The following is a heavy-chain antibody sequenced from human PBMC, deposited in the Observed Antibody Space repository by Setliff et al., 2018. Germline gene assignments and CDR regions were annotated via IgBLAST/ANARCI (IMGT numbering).Heavy chain of an antibody. J-gene: IGHJ5*02. CDR2: IYYSGST. CDR3: ARVIAVAGYNPYHWFDP. V-gene: IGHV4-39*07. Sequence: LSLTCTVSGGSISSSDYYWSWIRQPPGKGLEWIGSIYYSGSTYYNQSLKSRVTISVDTSKNQFSLKLSSVTAADTAVYYCARVIAVAGYNPYHWFDPWGQGTLVTVSS. CDR1: GGSISSSDYY. D-gene: IGHD6-19*01.